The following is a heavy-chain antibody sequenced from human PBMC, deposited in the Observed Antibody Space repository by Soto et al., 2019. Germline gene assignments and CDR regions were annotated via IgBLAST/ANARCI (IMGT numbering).Heavy chain of an antibody. J-gene: IGHJ5*02. CDR3: AIVGITGRKNNWFDP. CDR2: SYYAGST. V-gene: IGHV4-39*01. Sequence: QLQLQESGPGLVKPSETLSLTCTVSGGSIRTNSYYWGWIRQPPGKGLEWIGSSYYAGSTYYNPSLKSRVTISVDTSQHQFSLELSAKTAADTAVYYCAIVGITGRKNNWFDPWGQGTLVPVSS. D-gene: IGHD1-20*01. CDR1: GGSIRTNSYY.